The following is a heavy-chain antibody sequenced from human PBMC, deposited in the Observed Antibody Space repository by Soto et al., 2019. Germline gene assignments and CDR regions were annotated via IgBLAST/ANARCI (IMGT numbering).Heavy chain of an antibody. V-gene: IGHV1-69*01. CDR3: ARDIAERLYCSDGSCYSGYYYYGMDV. CDR2: IIPIFGTA. Sequence: QVQLVQSGAEVKKPGSSVKVSCKASGGTFSSYAISWVRQAPGQGLEWMGGIIPIFGTANYAQKFQGRVTITADESTSTAYMELSSLRSEDTAVYYCARDIAERLYCSDGSCYSGYYYYGMDVWGQGTTVTVSS. D-gene: IGHD2-15*01. J-gene: IGHJ6*02. CDR1: GGTFSSYA.